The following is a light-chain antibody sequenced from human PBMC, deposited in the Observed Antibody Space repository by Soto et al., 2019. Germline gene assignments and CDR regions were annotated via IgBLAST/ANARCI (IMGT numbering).Light chain of an antibody. Sequence: DIQMTQSPYSVSASVGDRVTITCRAIQCIITWLAWYQQNQGKGSNRLIYAASSVQSGVPSRFSGSGSGTDFTLTISTLQPADFATYYGPPANSFHPTFGGGPKVEIK. CDR2: AAS. V-gene: IGKV1-12*01. CDR3: PPANSFHPT. CDR1: QCIITW. J-gene: IGKJ4*01.